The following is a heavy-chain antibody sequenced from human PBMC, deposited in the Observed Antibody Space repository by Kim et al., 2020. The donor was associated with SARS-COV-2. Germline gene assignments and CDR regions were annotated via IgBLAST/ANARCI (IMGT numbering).Heavy chain of an antibody. CDR3: AREARTYYDILTGYYREDYFDY. V-gene: IGHV3-30*04. CDR1: GFTFSSYA. D-gene: IGHD3-9*01. J-gene: IGHJ4*02. CDR2: ISYDGSNK. Sequence: GGSLRLSCAASGFTFSSYAMHWVRQAPGKGLEWVAVISYDGSNKYYADSVKGRFTISRDNSKNTLYLQMNSLRAEDTAVYYCAREARTYYDILTGYYREDYFDYWGQGTLVTVSS.